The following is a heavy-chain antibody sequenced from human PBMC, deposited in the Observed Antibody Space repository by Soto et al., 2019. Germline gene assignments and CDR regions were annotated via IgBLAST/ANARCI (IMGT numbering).Heavy chain of an antibody. CDR1: GGSFSGYY. CDR3: ARHTVFPRLYYGMDV. CDR2: INHSGST. J-gene: IGHJ6*02. V-gene: IGHV4-34*01. D-gene: IGHD3-10*01. Sequence: WETLSLTCAVYGGSFSGYYRSWIRQPPGKVLEWIGEINHSGSTNYNPSLKSRVTISVDTSKNQFSLKLSSVTAADTAVYYCARHTVFPRLYYGMDVWGQGTTVTVSS.